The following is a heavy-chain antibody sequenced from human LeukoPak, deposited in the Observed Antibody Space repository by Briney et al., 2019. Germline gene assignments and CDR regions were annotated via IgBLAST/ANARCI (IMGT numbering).Heavy chain of an antibody. CDR2: ITPNADRA. V-gene: IGHV3-23*01. D-gene: IGHD3-22*01. Sequence: GGSLRLSCAASGFTFSSYGMSWVRQAPGKGLEWVSFITPNADRASYADSVKGRFTISRDNPRNTLYMQMNSLRDEDTAVYYCAIMHGYYDGSGYWVQWGQGTLVTVSS. CDR3: AIMHGYYDGSGYWVQ. J-gene: IGHJ1*01. CDR1: GFTFSSYG.